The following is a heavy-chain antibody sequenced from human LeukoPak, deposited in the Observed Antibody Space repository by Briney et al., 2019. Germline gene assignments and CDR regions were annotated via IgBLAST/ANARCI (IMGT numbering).Heavy chain of an antibody. CDR1: GFTFSSYG. V-gene: IGHV3-23*01. J-gene: IGHJ4*02. CDR2: ISGGGYST. CDR3: AKVRDWGGFDY. D-gene: IGHD3/OR15-3a*01. Sequence: GGSLRLSCAASGFTFSSYGMSWVRQAPGKGLEWVSAISGGGYSTYYADSVKGRFTVSRDNSKNTVHLQLNNLSAEDTAVYYCAKVRDWGGFDYWGQGTLVIVSS.